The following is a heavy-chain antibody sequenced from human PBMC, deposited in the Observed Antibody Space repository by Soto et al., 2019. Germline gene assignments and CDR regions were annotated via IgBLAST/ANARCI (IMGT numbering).Heavy chain of an antibody. V-gene: IGHV3-23*01. D-gene: IGHD1-26*01. CDR3: ARRGSGSYYDY. J-gene: IGHJ4*02. CDR2: ISGSGDST. CDR1: GFTFSSYA. Sequence: EVQLLESGGGLVQPGGSLRLSCAASGFTFSSYAMRWVRQAPVKGLEWVSAISGSGDSTYYADSVKGRFTISRYNSKNTLYLQMNSLKAEDTDVYYWARRGSGSYYDYWGQGTLVTVSS.